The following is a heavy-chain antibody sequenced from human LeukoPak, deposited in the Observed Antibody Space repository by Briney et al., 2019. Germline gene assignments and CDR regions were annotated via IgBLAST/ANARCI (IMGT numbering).Heavy chain of an antibody. V-gene: IGHV4-59*01. CDR1: GGSISSFY. Sequence: PSETLSLTCTVSGGSISSFYWSWIRQPPGKGLEWIGYFHNSGTSTYNPSLKSRVTISADTSKNQFSLKLNSLTTADTAVYYCTRGAGWLIDYWGQGILVTVSS. CDR2: FHNSGTS. CDR3: TRGAGWLIDY. J-gene: IGHJ4*02. D-gene: IGHD3-16*01.